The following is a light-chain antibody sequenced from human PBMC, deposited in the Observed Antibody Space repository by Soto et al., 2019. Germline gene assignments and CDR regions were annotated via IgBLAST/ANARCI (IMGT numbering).Light chain of an antibody. Sequence: DIQMTQSPSSLSASVGDRVPITCRASQSISTFVNWYQQKGGKAPKLLIHASSTLPSGVPSRFSGTGSGTDFTLTISDLQPEDCATYYCQQTYSNRLSFGGGTKVDIK. V-gene: IGKV1-39*01. CDR2: ASS. J-gene: IGKJ4*01. CDR1: QSISTF. CDR3: QQTYSNRLS.